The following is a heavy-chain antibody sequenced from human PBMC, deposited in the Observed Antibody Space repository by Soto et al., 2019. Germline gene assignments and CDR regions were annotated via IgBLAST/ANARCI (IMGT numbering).Heavy chain of an antibody. Sequence: XESLTISWQGSGYSFTTYWLVWVRQMPGKGLEGMGIIYPGDSDTKYSPSFQGQVTISADRSTSTAFLQWSSLKASDTAMYYCARSGSGIYERSKYYFYGLDFWGQGTTVTVSS. D-gene: IGHD3-10*01. V-gene: IGHV5-51*01. CDR2: IYPGDSDT. CDR3: ARSGSGIYERSKYYFYGLDF. J-gene: IGHJ6*02. CDR1: GYSFTTYW.